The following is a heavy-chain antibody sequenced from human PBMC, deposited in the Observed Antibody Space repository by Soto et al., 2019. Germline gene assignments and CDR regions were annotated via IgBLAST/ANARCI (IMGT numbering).Heavy chain of an antibody. CDR3: AKEGGFRTESPLYYYGMDV. CDR2: ISDDGSNK. CDR1: GFTLSKYG. D-gene: IGHD6-25*01. V-gene: IGHV3-30*18. J-gene: IGHJ6*02. Sequence: GGSLRLSCAASGFTLSKYGIHWGRQAPGKGLEWVAVISDDGSNKYYADYVKGRLTISRDNSKNTLYLQMNSLRLEDTAVYYCAKEGGFRTESPLYYYGMDVWGQGTTVTVSS.